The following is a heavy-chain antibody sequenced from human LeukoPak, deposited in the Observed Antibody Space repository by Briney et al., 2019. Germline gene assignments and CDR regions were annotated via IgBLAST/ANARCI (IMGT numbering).Heavy chain of an antibody. Sequence: QPVGSLRLSCAASGFTVSSNYMSWNRQAPGKGLEWVSVIYSGGSTYYADSVKGRFTISRDNSKNTLYLQMNSLRAEDTAVYYCARDQGVLGPVSWGQGTLVTVSS. V-gene: IGHV3-66*02. D-gene: IGHD2/OR15-2a*01. CDR3: ARDQGVLGPVS. J-gene: IGHJ5*02. CDR1: GFTVSSNY. CDR2: IYSGGST.